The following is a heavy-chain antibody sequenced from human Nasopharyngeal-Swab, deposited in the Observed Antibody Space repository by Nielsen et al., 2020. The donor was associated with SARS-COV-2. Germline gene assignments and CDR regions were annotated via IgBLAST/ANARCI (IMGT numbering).Heavy chain of an antibody. CDR2: IHSDGTNT. CDR1: GFTFSNYW. J-gene: IGHJ6*02. CDR3: ASAVKAHTSGLDV. Sequence: GESLKISCAASGFTFSNYWIHWVRQAPGKGLVWVSRIHSDGTNTNYADSAKGRFTISRDNAKNTLYLQMNSLRAEDTAVYYCASAVKAHTSGLDVWGQGTTVTVSS. V-gene: IGHV3-74*01.